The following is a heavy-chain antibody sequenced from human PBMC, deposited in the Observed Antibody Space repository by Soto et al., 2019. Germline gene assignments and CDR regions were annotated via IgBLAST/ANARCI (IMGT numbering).Heavy chain of an antibody. J-gene: IGHJ4*02. CDR1: GFTFRNNV. Sequence: EVQLLESGGGLVQPGGSLRLSCAASGFTFRNNVLSWVRQAPGKGLDWVSGITGSGRDTYYADSVKGRFTISRDNSKNMVFLQMNSLRAEDTALYYCAKNGLDNSPSAIDSWGPGTLGTVSS. CDR2: ITGSGRDT. D-gene: IGHD2-8*01. V-gene: IGHV3-23*01. CDR3: AKNGLDNSPSAIDS.